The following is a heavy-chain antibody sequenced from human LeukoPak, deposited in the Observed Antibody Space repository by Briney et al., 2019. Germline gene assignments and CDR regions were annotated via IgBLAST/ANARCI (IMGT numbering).Heavy chain of an antibody. CDR3: ARDHHGSGYDAFDI. CDR1: GGSILSSSHY. J-gene: IGHJ3*02. D-gene: IGHD3-10*01. CDR2: IYDSGST. V-gene: IGHV4-39*07. Sequence: SETLSLTCTVSGGSILSSSHYWGWIRQPPGKGLEWIGSIYDSGSTYYNSSLKSRVTISVDTSKNQLSLKLSSVTAADTAVYYCARDHHGSGYDAFDIWGQGTMVTVSS.